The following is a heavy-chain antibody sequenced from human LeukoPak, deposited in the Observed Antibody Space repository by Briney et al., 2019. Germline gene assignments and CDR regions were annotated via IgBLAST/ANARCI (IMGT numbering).Heavy chain of an antibody. CDR3: ARGPRGASAVSSAPEPFDY. CDR2: INHSGST. V-gene: IGHV4-34*01. J-gene: IGHJ4*02. D-gene: IGHD3-16*01. Sequence: SETLSLTCAVYGGSFSGYYWSWIRQPPGKGLEWMGEINHSGSTNYNPSLKSRVTISVDTSKNQFSLKLSSVTAADTAAYYCARGPRGASAVSSAPEPFDYWGQGTLVTVSS. CDR1: GGSFSGYY.